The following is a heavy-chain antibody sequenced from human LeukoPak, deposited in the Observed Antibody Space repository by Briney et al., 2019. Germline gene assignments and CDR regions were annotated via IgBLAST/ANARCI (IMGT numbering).Heavy chain of an antibody. V-gene: IGHV3-74*01. CDR3: ASPGYSSGWYGVEYYYYGMDV. CDR2: IRFDGGDT. Sequence: PGGSLRLSCAASGFTFNNYWMHWVRQAPGMGLVWVSSIRFDGGDTAYADSAKGRFTISRDNAKNTLYLQMNSLRAEDTAVYYCASPGYSSGWYGVEYYYYGMDVWGQGTTVTVSS. D-gene: IGHD6-19*01. J-gene: IGHJ6*02. CDR1: GFTFNNYW.